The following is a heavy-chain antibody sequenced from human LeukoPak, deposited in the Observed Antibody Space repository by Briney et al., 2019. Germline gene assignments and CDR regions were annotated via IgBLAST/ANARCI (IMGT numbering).Heavy chain of an antibody. V-gene: IGHV3-23*01. CDR1: GFTFSNYG. CDR3: ARDGGSSWYFDY. Sequence: GGSLRLSCAVSGFTFSNYGMSWVRQAPGKGLEWVSTISGSGGRTYYADSVKGRFTISRDNAKNSLYLQMSSLRAEDTAMYYCARDGGSSWYFDYWGQGTLVTVSS. D-gene: IGHD6-13*01. CDR2: ISGSGGRT. J-gene: IGHJ4*02.